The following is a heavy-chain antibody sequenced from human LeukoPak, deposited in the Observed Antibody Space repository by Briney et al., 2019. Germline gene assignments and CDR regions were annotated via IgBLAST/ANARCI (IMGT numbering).Heavy chain of an antibody. Sequence: ASVKVSCKASGYTFTSYGISWVRQAPGQGLEWMGWISAYNGNTNYAQKFQGRVTITADKSTSTAYMELSSLRSEDTAVYYCARDSVGSSLFDYWGQGTLVTVSS. V-gene: IGHV1-18*01. D-gene: IGHD6-19*01. CDR2: ISAYNGNT. CDR1: GYTFTSYG. J-gene: IGHJ4*02. CDR3: ARDSVGSSLFDY.